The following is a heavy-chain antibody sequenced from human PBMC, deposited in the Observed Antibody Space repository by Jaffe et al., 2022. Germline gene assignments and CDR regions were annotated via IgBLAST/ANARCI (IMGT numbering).Heavy chain of an antibody. CDR2: IYYSGST. CDR1: GGSISSSSYY. J-gene: IGHJ5*02. V-gene: IGHV4-39*01. CDR3: ARQRQWLVHNWFDP. D-gene: IGHD6-19*01. Sequence: QLQLQESGPGLVKPSETLSLTCTVSGGSISSSSYYWGWIRQPPGKGLEWIGSIYYSGSTYYNPSLKSRVTISVDTSKNQFSLKLSSVTAADTAVYYCARQRQWLVHNWFDPWGQGTLVTVSS.